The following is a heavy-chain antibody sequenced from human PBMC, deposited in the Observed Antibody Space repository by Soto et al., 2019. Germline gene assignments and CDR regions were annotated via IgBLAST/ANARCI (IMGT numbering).Heavy chain of an antibody. CDR2: VSGSGGTT. V-gene: IGHV3-23*01. CDR3: ARCTVDTIVTSGWCHYLDP. J-gene: IGHJ5*02. Sequence: EVQLLDSGGGLVQPGGSLRLSCAASGFTFSSSAMSWVRQAPGKGLEWVSAVSGSGGTTYYADSVRGRFTISRDNSKNTXYXQMNSLRAEDTAIYFCARCTVDTIVTSGWCHYLDPWGQGTLVTVSS. CDR1: GFTFSSSA. D-gene: IGHD6-19*01.